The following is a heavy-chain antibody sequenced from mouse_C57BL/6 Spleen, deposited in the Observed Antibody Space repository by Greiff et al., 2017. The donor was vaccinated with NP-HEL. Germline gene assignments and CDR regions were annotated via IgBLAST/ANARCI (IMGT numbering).Heavy chain of an antibody. CDR3: ARGYYGSPYWYFDV. CDR2: IYPGSGST. Sequence: QVQLQQPGAELVKPGASVKMSCKASGYTFTSYWITWVKQRPGQGLEWIGDIYPGSGSTNYNEKFKSKATLTVDTSSSTAYMQLRSLTSEDSAVYYCARGYYGSPYWYFDVWGTGTTVTVSS. J-gene: IGHJ1*03. D-gene: IGHD1-1*01. CDR1: GYTFTSYW. V-gene: IGHV1-55*01.